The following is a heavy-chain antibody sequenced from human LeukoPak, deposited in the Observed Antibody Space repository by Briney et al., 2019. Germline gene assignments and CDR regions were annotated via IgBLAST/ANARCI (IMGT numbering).Heavy chain of an antibody. V-gene: IGHV3-21*01. CDR3: AKVDRGDYSSSPVPYYNYYMNV. J-gene: IGHJ6*03. D-gene: IGHD6-13*01. Sequence: TGGSLRLSCAASGFTFSYYSMNWVRQAPGRGLEWVSCISSSSSLIYYGDSVRGRFTISRDNAKNLLYLHMNSPRVEDTAVYYCAKVDRGDYSSSPVPYYNYYMNVWGKGTTVTVSS. CDR2: ISSSSSLI. CDR1: GFTFSYYS.